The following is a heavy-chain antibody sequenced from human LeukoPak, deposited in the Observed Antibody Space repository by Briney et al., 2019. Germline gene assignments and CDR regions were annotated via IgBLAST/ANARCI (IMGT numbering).Heavy chain of an antibody. CDR2: ISVNGETT. J-gene: IGHJ4*02. D-gene: IGHD6-19*01. CDR3: EEGYSSGWYPY. V-gene: IGHV3-23*01. Sequence: GGSLRLSCAVSRFSVSSFGMSWVRQAPGKGLEWVSAISVNGETTWYADSVKGRFIISRDNSKNTLYLQLSSLRAEDTAVYYYEEGYSSGWYPYWGQGSLVSVSS. CDR1: RFSVSSFG.